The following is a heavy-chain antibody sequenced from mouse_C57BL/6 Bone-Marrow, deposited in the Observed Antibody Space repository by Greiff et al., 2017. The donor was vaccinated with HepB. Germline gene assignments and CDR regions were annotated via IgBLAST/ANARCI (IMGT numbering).Heavy chain of an antibody. CDR3: AGSDYDWFAY. V-gene: IGHV2-9-1*01. CDR1: GFSLTSYA. J-gene: IGHJ3*01. Sequence: VQLQQSGPGLVAPSQRLSITCTVSGFSLTSYAISWVRQPPGKGLEWLGVIWTGGGTNYNSALKSRLSISKDNSKSQVFLKMNSLQTDDTARYYCAGSDYDWFAYWGQGTLVTVSA. CDR2: IWTGGGT. D-gene: IGHD2-4*01.